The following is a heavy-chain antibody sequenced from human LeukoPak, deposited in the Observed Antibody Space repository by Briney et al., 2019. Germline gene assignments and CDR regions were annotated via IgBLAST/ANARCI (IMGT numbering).Heavy chain of an antibody. CDR3: ARVPPYNNYYYYYMDV. V-gene: IGHV1-69*13. J-gene: IGHJ6*03. D-gene: IGHD5-24*01. Sequence: GASVKVSCKASGGTFSTYAISWVRQAPGQGLEWMGGIIPIFGTANYAQKLQGRVTITPDESTSTAYMELSSLRFEETAVYYCARVPPYNNYYYYYMDVWGKGTTVTVSS. CDR2: IIPIFGTA. CDR1: GGTFSTYA.